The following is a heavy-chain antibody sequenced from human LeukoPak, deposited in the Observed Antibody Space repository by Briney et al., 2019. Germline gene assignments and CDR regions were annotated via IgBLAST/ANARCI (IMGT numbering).Heavy chain of an antibody. CDR1: GGSFSGYY. CDR3: ARGVPAPNFYYYYGMDV. Sequence: SETLSLTCAVYGGSFSGYYWSWIRQPPGKGLEWIGEINHSGSTNYNPSLKSRVTISVDTSKNQFSLKLSSVTAADTAVYYCARGVPAPNFYYYYGMDVWGQGTTVTVS. V-gene: IGHV4-34*01. D-gene: IGHD2-2*01. CDR2: INHSGST. J-gene: IGHJ6*02.